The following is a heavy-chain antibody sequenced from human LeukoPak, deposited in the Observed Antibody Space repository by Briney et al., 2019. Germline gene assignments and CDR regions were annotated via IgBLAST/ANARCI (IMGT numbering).Heavy chain of an antibody. CDR3: AKGAVPAALYYYYYYMDV. Sequence: GGSLRLSCAASGFTFNNYAMSWVRQAPGKGLEWVSTISGSGGSTYYADSVKGRFTISRDKSKNTLYLQMNSLRAEDTAVYYCAKGAVPAALYYYYYYMDVWGKGTTVTVSS. CDR1: GFTFNNYA. CDR2: ISGSGGST. V-gene: IGHV3-23*01. J-gene: IGHJ6*03. D-gene: IGHD2-2*01.